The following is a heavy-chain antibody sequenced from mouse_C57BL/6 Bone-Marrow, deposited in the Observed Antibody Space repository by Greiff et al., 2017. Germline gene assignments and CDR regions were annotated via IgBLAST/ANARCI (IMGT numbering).Heavy chain of an antibody. V-gene: IGHV1-63*01. CDR3: ARQRTYDGSSYWYFDV. D-gene: IGHD1-1*01. J-gene: IGHJ1*03. CDR1: GYTFTNYW. CDR2: IYPGGGYT. Sequence: VQLQQSGAELVRPGTSVKMSCKASGYTFTNYWIGWAKQRPGHGLEWIGDIYPGGGYTNYNEKFKGKATLTADKSSSTAYMQFSSLTSEDSAIYYCARQRTYDGSSYWYFDVWGTGTTVTVSS.